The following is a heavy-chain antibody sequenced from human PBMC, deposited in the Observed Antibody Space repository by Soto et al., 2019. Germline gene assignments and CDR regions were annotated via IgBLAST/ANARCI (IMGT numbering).Heavy chain of an antibody. CDR1: GYSFTSYW. V-gene: IGHV5-51*01. J-gene: IGHJ6*02. D-gene: IGHD1-1*01. Sequence: PGESLKISCKGSGYSFTSYWIGWVRQMPGKGLEWMGIIYPGDSDTRYSPSFQGQVTISADKSISTAYLQWSSLKASDTAMYYCARSPVEPYYYYYGMDVWGQGTRVTVSS. CDR3: ARSPVEPYYYYYGMDV. CDR2: IYPGDSDT.